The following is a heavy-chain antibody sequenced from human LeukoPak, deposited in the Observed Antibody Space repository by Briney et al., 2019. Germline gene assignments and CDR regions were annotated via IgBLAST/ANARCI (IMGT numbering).Heavy chain of an antibody. CDR3: ARAGKRYCSSTSCRGGWFDP. V-gene: IGHV1-8*01. CDR1: GYTFTSYD. CDR2: MNPNSGNT. Sequence: ASVKVSCKASGYTFTSYDINWVRQATGQGLDWMGWMNPNSGNTGYAQKFQGRVTMTRNTSISTAYMELSSLRSEDTAVYYCARAGKRYCSSTSCRGGWFDPWGQGTLVTVSS. D-gene: IGHD2-2*01. J-gene: IGHJ5*02.